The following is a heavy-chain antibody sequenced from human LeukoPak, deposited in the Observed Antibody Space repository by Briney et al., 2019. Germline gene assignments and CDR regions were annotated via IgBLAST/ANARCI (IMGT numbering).Heavy chain of an antibody. CDR3: ARVDGSCSGGSCPSGNWFDP. Sequence: SETPSLTCTVSGGSISSYYWSWIRQPAGKGLEWIGRFHTRGSTNYNPSLKSRVIISVDTSKNQFSLKLNSVTAADTAVYYCARVDGSCSGGSCPSGNWFDPWGQGTLVTVSS. CDR1: GGSISSYY. J-gene: IGHJ5*02. CDR2: FHTRGST. V-gene: IGHV4-4*07. D-gene: IGHD2-15*01.